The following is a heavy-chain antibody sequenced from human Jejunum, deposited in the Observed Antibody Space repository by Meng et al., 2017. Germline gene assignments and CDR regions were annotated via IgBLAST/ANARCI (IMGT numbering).Heavy chain of an antibody. V-gene: IGHV1-3*01. CDR3: ASHTWGLYFFEF. J-gene: IGHJ4*02. CDR2: INAANGDT. Sequence: VRLEQSGAEAKEPGASVSLSCKASGYTFTDNAVQWVRQAPGQGLEWMGWINAANGDTKYSLKFQERITITRDTFARTAYMGLRSLESEDTAVYYCASHTWGLYFFEFWGQGTLVTVSS. CDR1: GYTFTDNA. D-gene: IGHD1-26*01.